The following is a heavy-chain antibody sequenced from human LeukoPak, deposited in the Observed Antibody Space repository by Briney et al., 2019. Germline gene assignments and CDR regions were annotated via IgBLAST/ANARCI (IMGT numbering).Heavy chain of an antibody. J-gene: IGHJ4*02. V-gene: IGHV3-23*01. Sequence: GGSLRLSCAASGFTFSSYAMSWVRQAPGKGLEWVSAISGSGGSAYYADSVKGRFTISRDNSKNTLYLQMNSLRAEDTAVYYCAKDQGYSYGYHYWGQGTLVTVSS. CDR1: GFTFSSYA. CDR3: AKDQGYSYGYHY. CDR2: ISGSGGSA. D-gene: IGHD5-18*01.